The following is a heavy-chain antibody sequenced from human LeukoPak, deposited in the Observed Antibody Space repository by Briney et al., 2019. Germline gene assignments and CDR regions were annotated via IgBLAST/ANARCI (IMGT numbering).Heavy chain of an antibody. CDR3: ARSGEGYDSSGYYNNWFDP. Sequence: ASVKVSCKASGYTFTSYDINWVRQATGQGLEWMGWMNPNSGNTGYAQKFQGRVTMTRNTSISTAYMELSSLRSEDTAVYYCARSGEGYDSSGYYNNWFDPWGQGTLVIVSS. CDR2: MNPNSGNT. CDR1: GYTFTSYD. V-gene: IGHV1-8*01. J-gene: IGHJ5*02. D-gene: IGHD3-22*01.